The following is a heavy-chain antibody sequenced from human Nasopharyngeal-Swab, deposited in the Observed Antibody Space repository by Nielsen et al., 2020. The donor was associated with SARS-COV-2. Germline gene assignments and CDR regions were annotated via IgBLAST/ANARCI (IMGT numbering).Heavy chain of an antibody. Sequence: GESLKISCAASWFTVSSNYMSWVRQAPGTGLEWVSVIYSGGSTYYADSVKGRFTISRDNSKNTLYLQMNSLRAEDTAVYYCARDNRYYDFWSGGHAQEYYGMDVWGQGTTVTVSS. J-gene: IGHJ6*02. CDR2: IYSGGST. V-gene: IGHV3-53*01. CDR3: ARDNRYYDFWSGGHAQEYYGMDV. D-gene: IGHD3-3*01. CDR1: WFTVSSNY.